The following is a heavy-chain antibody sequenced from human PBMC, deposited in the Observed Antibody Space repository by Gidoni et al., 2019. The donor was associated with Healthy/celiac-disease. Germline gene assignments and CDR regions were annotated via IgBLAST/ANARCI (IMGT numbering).Heavy chain of an antibody. D-gene: IGHD1-26*01. Sequence: QVQLVQSGAEVKKPGSSVKVSCKASGGTFSSYAISWVRQAPGQGLEWMGGSIPIFGTANYAQKFQGRVTITADESTSTAYMELSSLRSEDTAVYYCAREGVKVGATIPFDYWGQGTLVTVSS. J-gene: IGHJ4*02. CDR1: GGTFSSYA. V-gene: IGHV1-69*01. CDR2: SIPIFGTA. CDR3: AREGVKVGATIPFDY.